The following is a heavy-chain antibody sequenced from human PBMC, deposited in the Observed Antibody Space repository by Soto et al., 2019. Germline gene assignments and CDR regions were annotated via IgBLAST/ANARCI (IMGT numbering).Heavy chain of an antibody. V-gene: IGHV4-59*01. CDR2: IYYSGST. CDR3: ASTSYGDYVDAFDI. J-gene: IGHJ3*02. CDR1: GGSISSYY. D-gene: IGHD4-17*01. Sequence: QVQLQESGPGLVKPSETLSLTCTVSGGSISSYYWSWIRQPPGKGLEWIGYIYYSGSTNYNPSLQSRVTISVDTSKIQFSLKLSSVTAADTAVDYCASTSYGDYVDAFDIWGQGTMVTVSS.